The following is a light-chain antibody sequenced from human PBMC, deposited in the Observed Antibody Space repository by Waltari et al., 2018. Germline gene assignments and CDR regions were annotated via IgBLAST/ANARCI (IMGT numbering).Light chain of an antibody. J-gene: IGKJ1*01. CDR2: GAS. V-gene: IGKV3-20*01. Sequence: EIVLTQSPGTLSLSPGERVTLSCRASQRVSRTFAWYQQKPGQAPRLLIYGASIRATGIPDRFSGSGSGTDFSLTISRLEPEDFAVYYCQHYRSLPVTFGQGTKVEIK. CDR1: QRVSRTF. CDR3: QHYRSLPVT.